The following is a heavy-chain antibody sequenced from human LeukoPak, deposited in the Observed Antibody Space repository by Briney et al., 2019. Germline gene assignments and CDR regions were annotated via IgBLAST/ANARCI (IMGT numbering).Heavy chain of an antibody. CDR3: ARVFGYSYGPYYFDY. CDR1: GGSFSGYC. J-gene: IGHJ4*02. V-gene: IGHV4-34*01. Sequence: SETLSLTCAVYGGSFSGYCWSWVRQPPGKGLEWVGEINHSGSTNYNPSLKSRVTISADTSKNQFSLKLSSVTAADTAVYYCARVFGYSYGPYYFDYWGQGTLVTVSS. D-gene: IGHD5-18*01. CDR2: INHSGST.